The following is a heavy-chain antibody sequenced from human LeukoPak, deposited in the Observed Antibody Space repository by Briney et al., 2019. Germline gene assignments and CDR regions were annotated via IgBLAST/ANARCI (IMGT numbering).Heavy chain of an antibody. J-gene: IGHJ4*02. V-gene: IGHV4-59*08. Sequence: KSPETLSLTCIVSGGSISRYYWSWIRQPPGKGLEWVGYIYISESTNYNPSLKNRVTISVDTSKTQFSLKLNSVTAADTAVYYCARQTGRWDYFDYWGQGTLVTVSS. D-gene: IGHD1-1*01. CDR1: GGSISRYY. CDR3: ARQTGRWDYFDY. CDR2: IYISEST.